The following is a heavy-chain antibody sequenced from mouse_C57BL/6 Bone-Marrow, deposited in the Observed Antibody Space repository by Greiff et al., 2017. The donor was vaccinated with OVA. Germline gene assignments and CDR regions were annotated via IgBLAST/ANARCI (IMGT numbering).Heavy chain of an antibody. CDR3: ARSPFYYGNYAWYFDV. V-gene: IGHV1-55*01. J-gene: IGHJ1*03. D-gene: IGHD2-1*01. Sequence: QVQLQQPGAELVKPGASVKMSCKASGYTFTSYWITWVKQRPGQGLEWIGDLYPGSGSTNYNEKFKSKATLTVDTSSSTAYMQLSSLTSEDSAVYYCARSPFYYGNYAWYFDVWGTGTTVTVSS. CDR2: LYPGSGST. CDR1: GYTFTSYW.